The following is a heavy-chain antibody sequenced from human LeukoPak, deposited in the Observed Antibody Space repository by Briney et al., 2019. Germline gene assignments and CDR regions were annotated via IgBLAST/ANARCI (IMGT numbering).Heavy chain of an antibody. CDR1: GYSFTNYA. J-gene: IGHJ4*02. V-gene: IGHV1-3*01. D-gene: IGHD3-22*01. CDR2: LNADDGDT. CDR3: ASASGYYRRFDY. Sequence: GASVKVSCKASGYSFTNYAVHWVRQDPGQRLEWMGRLNADDGDTTYSHKFLGRVTITGDTSANTAYMELSSLRSEDTAVYYCASASGYYRRFDYWGQGTLVTVSS.